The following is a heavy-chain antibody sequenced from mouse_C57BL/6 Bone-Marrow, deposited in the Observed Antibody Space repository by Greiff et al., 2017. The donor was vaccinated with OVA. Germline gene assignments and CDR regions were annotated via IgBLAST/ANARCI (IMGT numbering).Heavy chain of an antibody. D-gene: IGHD1-1*01. Sequence: DVHLVESGGGLVKPGGSLKLSCAASGFTFSSYAMSWVRQTPEKRLEWVATISDGGSYTYYPDNVKGRFTISRDNAKNHLYLQMSHLKSEDTAMYYCARDPYYGSSPFDYWGQGTTLTVSA. J-gene: IGHJ2*01. CDR3: ARDPYYGSSPFDY. V-gene: IGHV5-4*01. CDR1: GFTFSSYA. CDR2: ISDGGSYT.